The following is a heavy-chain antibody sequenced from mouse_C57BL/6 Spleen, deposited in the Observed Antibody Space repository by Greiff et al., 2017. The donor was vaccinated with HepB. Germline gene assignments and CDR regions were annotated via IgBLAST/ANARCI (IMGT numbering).Heavy chain of an antibody. CDR1: GYTFTDYN. Sequence: VQLQQSGPELVKPGASVKMSCKASGYTFTDYNMHWVKQSHGKSLEWIGYINPNNGGTSYNQKFKGKATLTVNKSSSTAYMELRSLTSEDSAVYYCARFAYYSNFFAYWGQGTLVTVSA. CDR2: INPNNGGT. D-gene: IGHD2-5*01. J-gene: IGHJ3*01. V-gene: IGHV1-22*01. CDR3: ARFAYYSNFFAY.